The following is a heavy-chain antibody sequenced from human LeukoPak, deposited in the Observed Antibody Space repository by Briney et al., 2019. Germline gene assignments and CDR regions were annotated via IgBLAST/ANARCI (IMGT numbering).Heavy chain of an antibody. Sequence: PSETLSLTCTVSGGSISSSSYYWGWIRQPPGKGLEWIGSIYYSGSTYYNPSLKSRVTISVDTSKNQFSLKLSSVTAADTAVYYCARWVGSGWQQVDYWGQGTLVTVSS. CDR2: IYYSGST. CDR1: GGSISSSSYY. CDR3: ARWVGSGWQQVDY. J-gene: IGHJ4*02. D-gene: IGHD6-19*01. V-gene: IGHV4-39*01.